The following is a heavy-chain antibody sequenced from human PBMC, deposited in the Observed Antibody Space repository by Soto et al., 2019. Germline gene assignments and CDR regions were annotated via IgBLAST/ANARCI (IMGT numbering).Heavy chain of an antibody. V-gene: IGHV1-46*02. CDR2: INPSGGST. J-gene: IGHJ6*02. Sequence: ASVKVSCKASGYTFNSYYMHWVRQAPGQGLEWMGIINPSGGSTSYAQKFQGRVTMTRDTSTSTVYMELSSLRSEDTAVYYCASQSGYVWGSYRYTIDYDYYGMDFWGQGTTFTVSS. CDR3: ASQSGYVWGSYRYTIDYDYYGMDF. D-gene: IGHD3-16*02. CDR1: GYTFNSYY.